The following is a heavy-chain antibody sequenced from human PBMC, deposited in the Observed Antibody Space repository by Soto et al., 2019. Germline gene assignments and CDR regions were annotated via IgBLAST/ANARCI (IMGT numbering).Heavy chain of an antibody. V-gene: IGHV5-51*01. CDR2: IYPGDSDT. CDR3: ASGYCSGGSCPALYKD. Sequence: EVQLVQSGAEVKKPGESLKISCKGSGYSFTSYWIGWMRQMPGKGLEWMGIIYPGDSDTRYSPSFQGQVTISADKSISTAYLQWSSLKASDTAMYYCASGYCSGGSCPALYKDWGQGTLVTVSS. J-gene: IGHJ4*02. CDR1: GYSFTSYW. D-gene: IGHD2-15*01.